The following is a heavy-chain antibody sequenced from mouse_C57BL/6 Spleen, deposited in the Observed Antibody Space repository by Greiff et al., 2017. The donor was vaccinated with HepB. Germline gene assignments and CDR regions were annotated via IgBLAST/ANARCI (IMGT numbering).Heavy chain of an antibody. D-gene: IGHD2-5*01. CDR3: ARGRNYGDWYFDV. CDR2: IYPYNGVS. V-gene: IGHV1-31*01. Sequence: EVQRVESGPELVKPGASVKISCKASGYSFTGYYMHWVKQSHGNILDWIGYIYPYNGVSSYNQKFKGKATLTVDKSSSTAYMELRSLTSEDSAVYDCARGRNYGDWYFDVWGTGTTVTVSS. J-gene: IGHJ1*03. CDR1: GYSFTGYY.